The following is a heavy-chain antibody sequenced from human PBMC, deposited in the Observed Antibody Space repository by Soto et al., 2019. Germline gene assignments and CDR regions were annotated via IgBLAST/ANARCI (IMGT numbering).Heavy chain of an antibody. V-gene: IGHV1-18*01. D-gene: IGHD3-9*01. CDR2: ISAYNGNT. CDR3: ARDQRTILTGYHDAFDI. J-gene: IGHJ3*02. CDR1: GYTFTSYG. Sequence: QVQLVQSGAEVKKPGASVKVSCKASGYTFTSYGISWVRQAPRQGLEWMGWISAYNGNTNYAQKLQGRVTMTTDTSTSTAYMELRSLRSDDTAVYYCARDQRTILTGYHDAFDIWGQGTMVTVSS.